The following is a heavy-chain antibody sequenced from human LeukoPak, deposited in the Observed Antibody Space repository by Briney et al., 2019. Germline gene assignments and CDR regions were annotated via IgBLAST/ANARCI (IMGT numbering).Heavy chain of an antibody. Sequence: GGSLRLSCAASGFTFSSYAMHWVRQAPGKGLEWVAVISYDGSNKYHADSVKGRFTISRDNSKNTLYLQMNSLRAEDTAVYYCAIPGGIAARTGYYFDYWGQGTLVTVSS. CDR2: ISYDGSNK. D-gene: IGHD6-6*01. CDR3: AIPGGIAARTGYYFDY. CDR1: GFTFSSYA. J-gene: IGHJ4*02. V-gene: IGHV3-30-3*01.